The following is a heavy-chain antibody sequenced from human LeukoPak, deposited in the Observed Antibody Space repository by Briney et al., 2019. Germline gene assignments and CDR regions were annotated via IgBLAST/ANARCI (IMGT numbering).Heavy chain of an antibody. V-gene: IGHV3-48*03. Sequence: GGSLRLSCAASGFTFSSYEMNCVRQAPGKGLEWVSYISSSGSTIYYADSMKGRFTISRDNAKNSLYLQMNSLRAEDTAVYYCARGYCGSTSCYAPAYFDYWGQGTLVTVSS. D-gene: IGHD2-2*01. CDR2: ISSSGSTI. CDR3: ARGYCGSTSCYAPAYFDY. J-gene: IGHJ4*02. CDR1: GFTFSSYE.